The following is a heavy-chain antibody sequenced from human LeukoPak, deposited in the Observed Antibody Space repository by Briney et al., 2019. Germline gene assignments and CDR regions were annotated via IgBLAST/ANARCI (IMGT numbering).Heavy chain of an antibody. D-gene: IGHD3-16*02. CDR3: ARDTPDFYYDYVWGSYRFDY. Sequence: ASVKVSCKASVYTFTSYGISWVRQAPGQGLEWMGWISAYNGNTNYAQKLQGRVTMTTDTSTSTAYMELRSLRSDDTAVYYCARDTPDFYYDYVWGSYRFDYWGQGTLVTVSS. CDR2: ISAYNGNT. V-gene: IGHV1-18*01. CDR1: VYTFTSYG. J-gene: IGHJ4*02.